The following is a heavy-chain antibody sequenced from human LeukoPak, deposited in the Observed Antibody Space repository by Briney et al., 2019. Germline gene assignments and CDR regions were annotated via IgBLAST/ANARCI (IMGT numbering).Heavy chain of an antibody. Sequence: KTGGSLRLSCAASGFTFSSYTMNWVRQAPGKGLEWVSSISSSGYYIYYADSMKGRFTISRDNAKNSLYLQMNSLRAEDTAVYYCAGSYYNVFDYWGQGTLVTVSS. D-gene: IGHD3-10*01. CDR3: AGSYYNVFDY. J-gene: IGHJ4*02. V-gene: IGHV3-21*01. CDR2: ISSSGYYI. CDR1: GFTFSSYT.